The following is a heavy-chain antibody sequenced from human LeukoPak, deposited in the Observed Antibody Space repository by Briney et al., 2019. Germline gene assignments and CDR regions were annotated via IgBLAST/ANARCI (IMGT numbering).Heavy chain of an antibody. V-gene: IGHV4-38-2*02. CDR3: ARVRDGYNDAYDI. Sequence: SETLSLTCTVSGYSISTGYYWDWIRQPPGKGLEWIGTFYHGGSTYYNPSLKSRVTISVDTSKNQFSLNLTSVTAADTAVYYCARVRDGYNDAYDIWGQGTMVTVTS. CDR1: GYSISTGYY. J-gene: IGHJ3*02. CDR2: FYHGGST. D-gene: IGHD5-24*01.